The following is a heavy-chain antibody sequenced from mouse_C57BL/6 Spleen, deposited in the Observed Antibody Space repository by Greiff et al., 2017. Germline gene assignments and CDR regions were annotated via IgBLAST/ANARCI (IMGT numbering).Heavy chain of an antibody. CDR2: IRNKANGYTT. D-gene: IGHD6-2*01. CDR3: ARSRYLYYFDY. J-gene: IGHJ2*01. CDR1: GFTFTDYY. V-gene: IGHV7-3*01. Sequence: EVKLEESGGGLVQPGGSLSLSCAASGFTFTDYYMSWVRQPPGKALEWLGFIRNKANGYTTEYSASVKGRFTISRDNSQSILYLQMNALRAEDSATYYCARSRYLYYFDYWGQGTTLTVSS.